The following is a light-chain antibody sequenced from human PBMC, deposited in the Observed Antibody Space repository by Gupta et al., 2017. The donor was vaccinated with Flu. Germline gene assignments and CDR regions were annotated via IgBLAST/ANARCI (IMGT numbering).Light chain of an antibody. Sequence: QSALTQPAAVSASPGQSITISCTETSSDIGYYNYVSWYQQHPGKAPKLLIYEVSNRPSGVSNRFSGSKSGNTASLTISGLHAEDEADYYCCSWRTSNVQIFGAGTKVTVL. CDR1: SSDIGYYNY. CDR3: CSWRTSNVQI. J-gene: IGLJ1*01. CDR2: EVS. V-gene: IGLV2-14*03.